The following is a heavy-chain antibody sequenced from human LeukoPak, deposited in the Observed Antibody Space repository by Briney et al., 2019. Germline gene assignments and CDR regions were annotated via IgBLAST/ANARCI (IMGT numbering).Heavy chain of an antibody. CDR2: IYYSGST. J-gene: IGHJ6*03. Sequence: SQTLSLTCAVSGYSISSGYYWGWIRQPPGKGLEWIGYIYYSGSTNYNPSLKSRVTISVDTSKNQFSLKLSSVTAADTAVYYCARGLYYYGSGSWNYYYYYMDVWGKGTTVTVSS. V-gene: IGHV4-61*01. CDR1: GYSISSGYY. D-gene: IGHD3-10*01. CDR3: ARGLYYYGSGSWNYYYYYMDV.